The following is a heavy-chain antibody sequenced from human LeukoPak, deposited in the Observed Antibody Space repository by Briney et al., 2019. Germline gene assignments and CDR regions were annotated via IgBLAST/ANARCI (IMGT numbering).Heavy chain of an antibody. J-gene: IGHJ4*02. CDR2: ISWNSGSI. CDR1: GFTFDDYA. V-gene: IGHV3-9*01. Sequence: PGRSLRLSCAASGFTFDDYAMHWVRQAPGKGLEWVSGISWNSGSIGYADSVEGRFTISRDNAKNSLYLQMNSLRAEDTALYYCATDYSGYADGDYWGQGTLVTVSS. D-gene: IGHD5-12*01. CDR3: ATDYSGYADGDY.